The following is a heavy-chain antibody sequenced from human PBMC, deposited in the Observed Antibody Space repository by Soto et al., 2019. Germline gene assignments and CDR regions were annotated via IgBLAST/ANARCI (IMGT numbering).Heavy chain of an antibody. V-gene: IGHV3-7*05. J-gene: IGHJ4*02. CDR2: IKHDGSEK. CDR3: AKYSGTYHSFDY. D-gene: IGHD1-26*01. CDR1: GFTFSSCW. Sequence: GGSLRLSCAASGFTFSSCWMSWVRQAPGKGLEWVANIKHDGSEKSYVDSVKGRFTISRDNAKNSLYLQMNSLRAEDTAVYYCAKYSGTYHSFDYWGQGTLVTVSS.